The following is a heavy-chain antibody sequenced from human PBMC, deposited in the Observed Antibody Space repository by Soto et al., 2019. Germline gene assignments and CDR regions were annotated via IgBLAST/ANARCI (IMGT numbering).Heavy chain of an antibody. CDR2: IDPSDSYT. D-gene: IGHD2-15*01. Sequence: XYSLKISSKGSGYSFTIYGISLVRQMPGKGLEWMGRIDPSDSYTNYSPSFQGHVTISADKSISTAYLQWSSLKASDTAVYYCARDLGYCSGGSCYPLFDYWGQGTLVTVSS. J-gene: IGHJ4*02. CDR3: ARDLGYCSGGSCYPLFDY. V-gene: IGHV5-10-1*01. CDR1: GYSFTIYG.